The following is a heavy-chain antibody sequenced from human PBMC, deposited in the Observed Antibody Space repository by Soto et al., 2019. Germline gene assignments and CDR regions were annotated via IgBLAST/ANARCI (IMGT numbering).Heavy chain of an antibody. CDR3: ASVVVVAATTYYYYGMDV. V-gene: IGHV1-69*01. CDR1: GGTFSSYA. Sequence: QVQLVQSGAEVKKPGSSVKVSCKASGGTFSSYAISWVRQAPGQGLEWMGGIIPIFGTANYAQKFQGRVKITADESTSTAYMELSSLRSEDTAVYYCASVVVVAATTYYYYGMDVWGQGTTVTVSS. CDR2: IIPIFGTA. D-gene: IGHD2-15*01. J-gene: IGHJ6*02.